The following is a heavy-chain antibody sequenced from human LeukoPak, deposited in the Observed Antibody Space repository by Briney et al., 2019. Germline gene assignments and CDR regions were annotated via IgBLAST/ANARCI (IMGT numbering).Heavy chain of an antibody. D-gene: IGHD5-18*01. CDR2: IYTSGST. CDR1: GGSISSYY. Sequence: SETLSLTCTVSGGSISSYYWSWIRQPAGKGLEWIGRIYTSGSTNYNPSLKSRVTISVDTSKKQFSLKLSSVTAADTAVYYCVREARGYTYGPYFDYWGQGTLVTVSS. J-gene: IGHJ4*02. V-gene: IGHV4-4*07. CDR3: VREARGYTYGPYFDY.